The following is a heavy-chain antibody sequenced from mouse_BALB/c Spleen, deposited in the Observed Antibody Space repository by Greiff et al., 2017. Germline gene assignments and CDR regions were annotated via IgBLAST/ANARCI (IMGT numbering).Heavy chain of an antibody. Sequence: EVQLQQSGAELVRSGASVKLSCTASGFNINDYYMHWVKQRPEQGLEWIGWIDPENGDTEYAPKFQGKATMTADTSSNTAYLQLSSLTSEDTAVYYCNPNSLLRLRMAMDYWGQGTSVTVSS. CDR3: NPNSLLRLRMAMDY. J-gene: IGHJ4*01. CDR1: GFNINDYY. D-gene: IGHD1-2*01. V-gene: IGHV14-4*02. CDR2: IDPENGDT.